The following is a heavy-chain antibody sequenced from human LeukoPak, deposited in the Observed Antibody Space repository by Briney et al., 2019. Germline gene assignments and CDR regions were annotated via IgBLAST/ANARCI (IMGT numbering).Heavy chain of an antibody. V-gene: IGHV3-15*07. J-gene: IGHJ4*02. CDR3: TTSPAAGIDY. D-gene: IGHD1-14*01. CDR2: IKSKTHGGTT. CDR1: GFTFSNAW. Sequence: GVSLRHSCAASGFTFSNAWMNWVRQAPGKGLEWVGRIKSKTHGGTTDYAAPVEGRFSISRDDSKNMVYLQMNSLRTEDTAVYYCTTSPAAGIDYWGQGILVTVAS.